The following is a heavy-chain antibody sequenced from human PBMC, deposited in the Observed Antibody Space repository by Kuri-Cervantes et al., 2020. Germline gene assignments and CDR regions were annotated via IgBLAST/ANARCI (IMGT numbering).Heavy chain of an antibody. D-gene: IGHD2-2*01. CDR1: GFTFSSYD. Sequence: GGSLRLSCAASGFTFSSYDMHWVRQATGKGLEWVSAIGTAGDTYYPGSVKGRFTISRDNSKNTLYLQMNSLRDEDTAVYYCARDLPAPHIVVVPAADQKYYYYYGMDVWGQGTTVTVSS. V-gene: IGHV3-13*01. CDR3: ARDLPAPHIVVVPAADQKYYYYYGMDV. CDR2: IGTAGDT. J-gene: IGHJ6*02.